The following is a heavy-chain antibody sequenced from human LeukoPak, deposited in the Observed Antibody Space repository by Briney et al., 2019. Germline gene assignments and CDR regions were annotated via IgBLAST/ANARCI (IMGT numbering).Heavy chain of an antibody. D-gene: IGHD6-19*01. Sequence: PSETLSLTCAVYGGSFSGYYWSWIRQPPGKGLEWIGEINHSGSTNYNPSLKSRVTISVDTSKNQFSLKLSSVTAADTAVYYCARHTGYSSGWYMGSLGDAFDIWGQGTMVTVSS. CDR2: INHSGST. J-gene: IGHJ3*02. V-gene: IGHV4-34*01. CDR1: GGSFSGYY. CDR3: ARHTGYSSGWYMGSLGDAFDI.